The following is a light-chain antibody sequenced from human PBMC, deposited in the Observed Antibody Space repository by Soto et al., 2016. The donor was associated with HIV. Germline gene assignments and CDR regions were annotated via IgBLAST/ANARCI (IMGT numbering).Light chain of an antibody. CDR1: SLRSYY. Sequence: SSELTQDPAVSVALGQTVRITCQGDSLRSYYASWYQQKPGQAPVLVIYGKNNRPSGIPDRFSGSSSGNTASLTITGAQAEDEADYYCNSRDSSGNLWVFGGGTNLTV. CDR3: NSRDSSGNLWV. J-gene: IGLJ3*02. V-gene: IGLV3-19*01. CDR2: GKN.